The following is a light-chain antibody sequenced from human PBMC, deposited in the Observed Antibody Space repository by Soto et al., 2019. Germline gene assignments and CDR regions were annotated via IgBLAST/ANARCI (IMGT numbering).Light chain of an antibody. CDR2: EVS. CDR3: SSYTSSSTLV. J-gene: IGLJ2*01. CDR1: SSDVGGYNY. V-gene: IGLV2-14*01. Sequence: QSVLTQPASVSGSPGQSITISCTGTSSDVGGYNYVSWYQQHPGKAPKLMIYEVSNRPSGVSNRFSGSKSGNTASLTISGXXXXXXXXYXCSSYTSSSTLVFGGGTKVTVL.